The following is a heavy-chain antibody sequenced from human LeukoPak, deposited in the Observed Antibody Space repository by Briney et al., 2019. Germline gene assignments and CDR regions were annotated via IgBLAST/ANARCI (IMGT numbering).Heavy chain of an antibody. CDR2: IYYSGST. V-gene: IGHV4-61*08. D-gene: IGHD2-15*01. CDR1: GGSISSGGYS. CDR3: ARDSRGFHADPRRVEYYYYGMDV. Sequence: SQTLSLTCAVSGGSISSGGYSWSWIRQPPGKGLEWIGYIYYSGSTNYNPSLKSRVTISVDTSKNQFSLKLSSVTAADTAVYYCARDSRGFHADPRRVEYYYYGMDVWGQGTTVTVSS. J-gene: IGHJ6*02.